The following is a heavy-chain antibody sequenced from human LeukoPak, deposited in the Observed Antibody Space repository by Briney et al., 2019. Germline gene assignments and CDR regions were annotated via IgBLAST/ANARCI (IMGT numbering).Heavy chain of an antibody. V-gene: IGHV3-23*01. CDR3: AKGNSARSGSYYGDY. J-gene: IGHJ4*02. D-gene: IGHD1-26*01. CDR1: GFTFDSYA. Sequence: GGSLRLSCAASGFTFDSYAMSWVRQAPGRGLEWVSSISGSGSSTYYADSMKGRFTISRDNSKNTLYLQMDSLRIEDTAEYYCAKGNSARSGSYYGDYWGQGTLVTVSS. CDR2: ISGSGSST.